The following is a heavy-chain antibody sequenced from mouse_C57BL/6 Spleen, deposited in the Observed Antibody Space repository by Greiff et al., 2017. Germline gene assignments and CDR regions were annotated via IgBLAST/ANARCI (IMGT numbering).Heavy chain of an antibody. Sequence: VQLQQSGAELVKPGASVKISCKASGYAFSSYWMNWVKQRPGKGLEWIGQIYPGDGDTNYNGKFKGKATLTADKSSSTAYMQLSSLTSEDSAVYFCARGGYYYGSSYLYYFDYWGQGTTLTVSS. V-gene: IGHV1-80*01. CDR3: ARGGYYYGSSYLYYFDY. CDR1: GYAFSSYW. D-gene: IGHD1-1*01. CDR2: IYPGDGDT. J-gene: IGHJ2*01.